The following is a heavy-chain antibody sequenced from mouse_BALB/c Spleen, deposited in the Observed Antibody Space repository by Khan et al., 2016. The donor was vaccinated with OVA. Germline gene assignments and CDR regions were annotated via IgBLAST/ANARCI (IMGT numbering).Heavy chain of an antibody. CDR2: IWSDGRT. J-gene: IGHJ1*01. CDR1: GFSLTSYG. D-gene: IGHD2-1*01. V-gene: IGHV2-6-1*01. Sequence: QVQLKESGPGLVAPSQSLSITCTISGFSLTSYGVHWVRQPPGKGLEWLVVIWSDGRTTYNSALKSRLSISKDNSKSQVFLKMNSLQTDDTAVYSCARHGYYDNYCPYFDVWGAGTTVTVSS. CDR3: ARHGYYDNYCPYFDV.